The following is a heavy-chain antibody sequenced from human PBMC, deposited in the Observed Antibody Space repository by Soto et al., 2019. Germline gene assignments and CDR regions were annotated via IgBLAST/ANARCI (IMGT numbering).Heavy chain of an antibody. D-gene: IGHD2-2*01. CDR2: ISAYNGNT. CDR1: GYTFTSYG. J-gene: IGHJ6*02. Sequence: GASVKVSCKASGYTFTSYGISWVRQAPGQGLEWMGWISAYNGNTNYAQKLQGRVTMTTDTSTSTAYMELRSLRSDDTAVYYCARAYCSSTSCYYYGMDVWGQGTTVTVSS. CDR3: ARAYCSSTSCYYYGMDV. V-gene: IGHV1-18*01.